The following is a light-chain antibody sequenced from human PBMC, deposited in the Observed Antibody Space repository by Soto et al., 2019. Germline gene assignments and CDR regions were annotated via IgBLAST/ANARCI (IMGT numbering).Light chain of an antibody. CDR1: QSISSW. CDR3: QQYNSYSRT. V-gene: IGKV1-5*01. Sequence: EIQMTQSPSTLSAPLVYRLTITCRASQSISSWLAWYQQKPGKAPKFLIYDASNLESGVPSRFSGSGSGTEFTLTISSLQPDDFATYYCQQYNSYSRTFGQGTKV. CDR2: DAS. J-gene: IGKJ1*01.